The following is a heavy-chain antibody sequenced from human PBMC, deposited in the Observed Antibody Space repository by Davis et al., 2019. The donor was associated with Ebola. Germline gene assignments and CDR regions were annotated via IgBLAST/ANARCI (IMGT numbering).Heavy chain of an antibody. Sequence: GESLKISCAASGFTFSSYWMHWVRQTPGTGLVWVSNINGDATITNYADSVKGRFTISSDNAKNTLYLQMNSLRVEDAGLYFCARVATDWFDPWSQGTLVTVSS. CDR1: GFTFSSYW. V-gene: IGHV3-74*01. J-gene: IGHJ5*02. CDR2: INGDATIT. CDR3: ARVATDWFDP.